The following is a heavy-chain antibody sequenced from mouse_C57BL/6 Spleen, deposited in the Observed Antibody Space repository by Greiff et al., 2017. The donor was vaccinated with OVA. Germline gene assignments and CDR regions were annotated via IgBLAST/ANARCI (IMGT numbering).Heavy chain of an antibody. D-gene: IGHD1-1*01. CDR1: GYTFTSYW. CDR2: IDPSDSYT. J-gene: IGHJ2*01. CDR3: ARSDYGSSLGY. V-gene: IGHV1-69*01. Sequence: QVQLQQPGAELVMPGASVKLSCKASGYTFTSYWMHWVKQRPGQGLEWIGEIDPSDSYTNYNQKFTGKSTLTVDKSSSTAYMQLSSLTSEDSAVYYCARSDYGSSLGYWGQGTTLTVSS.